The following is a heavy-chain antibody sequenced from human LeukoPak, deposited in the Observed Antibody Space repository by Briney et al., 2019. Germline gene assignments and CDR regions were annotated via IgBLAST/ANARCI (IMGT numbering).Heavy chain of an antibody. Sequence: SGGSLRLSCAASGFIFSSFYMHWVRHAPGQGLMWVSRVNRDGSVTIYADSVKGRFTISRDNARSTVDLQMNSLRVEDRGVYYFARDRPVAVGTYGFDLWGQGTLGTVSS. V-gene: IGHV3-74*01. CDR2: VNRDGSVT. D-gene: IGHD1-1*01. CDR3: ARDRPVAVGTYGFDL. CDR1: GFIFSSFY. J-gene: IGHJ4*02.